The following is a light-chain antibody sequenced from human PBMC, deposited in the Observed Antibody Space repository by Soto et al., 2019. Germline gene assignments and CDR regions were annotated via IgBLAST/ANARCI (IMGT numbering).Light chain of an antibody. Sequence: DIQMTQSPSTLSSSVLDSVTITCRASQDISTWLAWYQQRPGKAPHLLIYDASRLQSGVPSRFSGSGSGTEFTLTVSSLQPDDFATYYCQHRVFGPGTKVDIK. J-gene: IGKJ3*01. CDR3: QHRV. CDR2: DAS. V-gene: IGKV1-5*01. CDR1: QDISTW.